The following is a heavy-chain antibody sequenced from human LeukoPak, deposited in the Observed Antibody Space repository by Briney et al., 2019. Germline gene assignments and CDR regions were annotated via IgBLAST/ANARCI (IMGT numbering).Heavy chain of an antibody. D-gene: IGHD3-3*01. CDR1: GYTFTGYY. Sequence: ASVKVSCKASGYTFTGYYMHWVRQAPGQGLEWMGWINPNSGGTNYAQKFQGRVTMTRDTSISTAYMELSRLRSDDTAVYYCARSAYYDFWSGYLGPYYFDYWGQGTLVAVSS. CDR2: INPNSGGT. CDR3: ARSAYYDFWSGYLGPYYFDY. V-gene: IGHV1-2*02. J-gene: IGHJ4*02.